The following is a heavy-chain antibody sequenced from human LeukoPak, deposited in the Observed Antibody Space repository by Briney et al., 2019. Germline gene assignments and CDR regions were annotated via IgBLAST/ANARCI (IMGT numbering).Heavy chain of an antibody. CDR3: ARAYCGGDCYSLFDY. CDR1: GYSFTSYW. CDR2: IYPGDSDT. D-gene: IGHD2-21*02. Sequence: GESLKISCKGSGYSFTSYWIGWARQMPGKGLEWMGIIYPGDSDTRYSPSFQGQVAISADKSISTAYLQWSSLKASDTAMYYCARAYCGGDCYSLFDYWGQGTLVTVSS. J-gene: IGHJ4*02. V-gene: IGHV5-51*01.